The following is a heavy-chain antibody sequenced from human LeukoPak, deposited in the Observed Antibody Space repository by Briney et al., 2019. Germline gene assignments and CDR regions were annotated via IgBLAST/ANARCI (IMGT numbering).Heavy chain of an antibody. D-gene: IGHD4-17*01. Sequence: PSETLSLTCAVSGYSISSGDYWGWLRQPPGKGLEWIGSVYYSGSTHYNPSLKSRVTISVDRSRNQFSLRLSSVTAADTAVYYCARNSTVTSPSTGYFDYWGQGTLATVSS. CDR1: GYSISSGDY. J-gene: IGHJ4*02. CDR2: VYYSGST. V-gene: IGHV4-38-2*01. CDR3: ARNSTVTSPSTGYFDY.